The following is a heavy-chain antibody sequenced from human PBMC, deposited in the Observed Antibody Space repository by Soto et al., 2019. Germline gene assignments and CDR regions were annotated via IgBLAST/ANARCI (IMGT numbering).Heavy chain of an antibody. D-gene: IGHD2-8*01. CDR2: IWYDGSNA. CDR1: GFTFSIFG. V-gene: IGHV3-33*01. CDR3: ARDKGSITVVYGISQEGYFDS. Sequence: QVQLVESGGGVVQPGRSLRLSCAASGFTFSIFGRHWVRQSPGKGREWAAIIWYDGSNAYYADSVRGRFTISRDNSKNTVYLHMNSLRAEDTAVYYCARDKGSITVVYGISQEGYFDSWGQVTLFTVSS. J-gene: IGHJ4*02.